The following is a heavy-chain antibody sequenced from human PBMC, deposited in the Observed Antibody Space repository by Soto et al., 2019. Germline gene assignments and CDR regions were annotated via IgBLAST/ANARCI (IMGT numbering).Heavy chain of an antibody. V-gene: IGHV4-59*01. CDR3: AALWTGFYGMDV. Sequence: TLSLTCTVSGGSLSGYYWSWIRQPPGKGLEWIGYIYYSGSTKYNPSLKSRLTIAIDTSKKQFSLRLSSVTAADTAVYYCAALWTGFYGMDVWGQGTTVTVSS. CDR2: IYYSGST. CDR1: GGSLSGYY. D-gene: IGHD3-3*01. J-gene: IGHJ6*02.